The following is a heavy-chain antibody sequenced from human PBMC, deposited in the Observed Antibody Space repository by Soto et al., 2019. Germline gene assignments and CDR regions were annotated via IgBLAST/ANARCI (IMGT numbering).Heavy chain of an antibody. D-gene: IGHD2-8*01. CDR3: AKDRVRTPNGADSFDV. CDR2: INPHGGGA. Sequence: QVQLVQSGAEVKKPGASVKVSCKASGYAFGAYYIYWVRQAPGQGLEWMGYINPHGGGARYVQEFRDRLTITTDTPKAKAYMELRSLTSDDTAIYYCAKDRVRTPNGADSFDVWGQGTSVTVS. CDR1: GYAFGAYY. V-gene: IGHV1-2*02. J-gene: IGHJ3*01.